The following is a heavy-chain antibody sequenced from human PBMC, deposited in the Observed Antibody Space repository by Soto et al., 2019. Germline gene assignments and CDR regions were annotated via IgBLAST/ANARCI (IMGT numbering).Heavy chain of an antibody. J-gene: IGHJ6*04. V-gene: IGHV3-66*01. CDR2: IQSGGPT. CDR3: ARDDVLCDGGRCYGVPLDV. Sequence: GGSLRLSCAASGFTVSSKYMSWVRQAPGKGLEWVSLIQSGGPTYYADSVKGRFTISRDTSENTLHLQMDSLRAEDTAVYYCARDDVLCDGGRCYGVPLDVSGKGTTVTVSS. D-gene: IGHD2-15*01. CDR1: GFTVSSKY.